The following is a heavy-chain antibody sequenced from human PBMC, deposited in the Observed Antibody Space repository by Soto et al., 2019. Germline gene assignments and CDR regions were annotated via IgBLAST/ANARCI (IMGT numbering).Heavy chain of an antibody. CDR2: LSGSGDNT. J-gene: IGHJ6*02. D-gene: IGHD6-6*01. CDR1: GFIFSGYA. V-gene: IGHV3-23*01. Sequence: EVQLLESGGGLIQPGGSLRLSCAASGFIFSGYAMSWVRQAPGKGLEWVSTLSGSGDNTYYADSLKGRFTISRDTSKNTLYLQMNSLRVEDTAVYHCAKSPSRAPYGMDVWGQGTTVTVSS. CDR3: AKSPSRAPYGMDV.